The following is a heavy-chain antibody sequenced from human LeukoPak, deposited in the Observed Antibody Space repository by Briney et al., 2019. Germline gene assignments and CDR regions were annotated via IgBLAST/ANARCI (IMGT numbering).Heavy chain of an antibody. V-gene: IGHV3-23*01. CDR2: ISGSGGST. J-gene: IGHJ5*02. D-gene: IGHD2-15*01. CDR3: AKTTLYCSGGSCYSSANWFDP. CDR1: GFTFSSYG. Sequence: GGTLRLSCAASGFTFSSYGMSWVRQAPGKGLEWVSAISGSGGSTYYADSVKGRFTISRDNSKNTLYLQMNSLRAEDTAVYYCAKTTLYCSGGSCYSSANWFDPWGQGTLVTVSS.